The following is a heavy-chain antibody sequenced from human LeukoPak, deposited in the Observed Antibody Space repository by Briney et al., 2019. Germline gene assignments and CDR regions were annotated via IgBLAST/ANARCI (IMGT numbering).Heavy chain of an antibody. D-gene: IGHD6-19*01. V-gene: IGHV1-46*01. CDR1: GYTFTSNY. Sequence: ASVKVSCKASGYTFTSNYMHWVLHAPGQEVEWMGIINPSGDSTSYAQKFQGRVTMTRDTSTSTVYMELSSLRSEDTAVYYCARTTRRYSSGWSSWGQGTLVTVSS. CDR3: ARTTRRYSSGWSS. CDR2: INPSGDST. J-gene: IGHJ5*02.